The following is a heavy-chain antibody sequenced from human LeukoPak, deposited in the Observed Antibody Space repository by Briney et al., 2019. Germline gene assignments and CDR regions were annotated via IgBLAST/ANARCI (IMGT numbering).Heavy chain of an antibody. V-gene: IGHV3-43*01. D-gene: IGHD2-2*01. CDR1: GFAFDDYT. CDR3: AKDTAHAPGYFQH. Sequence: GGSLRLSCAASGFAFDDYTMHWVRQAPGKGLEWVSLISWDGGSTYYADSVKGRFTISRDNSKNSLYLQMNSLRTEDTALYYCAKDTAHAPGYFQHWGQGTLVTVSS. CDR2: ISWDGGST. J-gene: IGHJ1*01.